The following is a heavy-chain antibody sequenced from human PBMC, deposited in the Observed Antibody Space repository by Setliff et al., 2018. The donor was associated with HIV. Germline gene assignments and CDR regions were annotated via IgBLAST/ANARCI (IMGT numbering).Heavy chain of an antibody. D-gene: IGHD5-12*01. CDR2: ISPTGNT. V-gene: IGHV4-59*03. Sequence: SETLSLTCTVPGGSISSYYWSWIRQPPGKGLEWIGYISPTGNTNYNPSLKSRVTISTDTSKNQFSLNVRSVTAADTAVYFCAKSSPSIGYISDHWGQGTLVTVSS. CDR3: AKSSPSIGYISDH. CDR1: GGSISSYY. J-gene: IGHJ4*02.